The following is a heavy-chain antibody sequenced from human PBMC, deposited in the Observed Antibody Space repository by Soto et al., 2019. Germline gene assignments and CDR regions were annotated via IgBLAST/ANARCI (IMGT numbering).Heavy chain of an antibody. CDR1: GGSISSGSFY. CDR3: ARTTFCDIFTAYYSHFDY. J-gene: IGHJ4*02. D-gene: IGHD3-9*01. Sequence: QVQLQESGPGLVKPSQTLTLTCTVSGGSISSGSFYWSWIRQHPWNGLEWIGHISDSGSSYYNPSLESRVTISVETSKNQFSLKLSAVTAADTAVYFCARTTFCDIFTAYYSHFDYWGQGTLVTVSS. CDR2: ISDSGSS. V-gene: IGHV4-31*03.